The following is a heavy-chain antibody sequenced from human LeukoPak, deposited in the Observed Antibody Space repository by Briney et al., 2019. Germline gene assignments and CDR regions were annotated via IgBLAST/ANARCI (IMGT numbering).Heavy chain of an antibody. CDR1: GFTFSSYS. Sequence: PGGSLRLSCAASGFTFSSYSMNWVRQAPGKGLEWVSSISSSSSYIYYADSVKGRFTISRDNAKNSLYLQMNSLRAEDTAVYYCARDYYGSGSYYLQVRTKDQNWFDPWGQGTLVTVSS. D-gene: IGHD3-10*01. J-gene: IGHJ5*02. CDR3: ARDYYGSGSYYLQVRTKDQNWFDP. V-gene: IGHV3-21*01. CDR2: ISSSSSYI.